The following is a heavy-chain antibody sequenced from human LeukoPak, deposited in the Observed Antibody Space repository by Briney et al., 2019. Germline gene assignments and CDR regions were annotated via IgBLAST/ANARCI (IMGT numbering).Heavy chain of an antibody. CDR1: GFTFSSYG. D-gene: IGHD3-22*01. V-gene: IGHV3-30*03. CDR3: ARDYDSSGFYDY. CDR2: ISYDGSHK. J-gene: IGHJ4*02. Sequence: ARSLRLSCAASGFTFSSYGMHWVRQAPGKGLEWVAVISYDGSHKYYADSVKGRFTISRDNAKNSLYLQMNSLRAEDTAVYYCARDYDSSGFYDYWGQGTLVTVSS.